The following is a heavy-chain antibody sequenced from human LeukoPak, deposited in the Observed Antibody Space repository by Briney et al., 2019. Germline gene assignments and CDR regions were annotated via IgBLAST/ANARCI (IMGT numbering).Heavy chain of an antibody. CDR1: GFTFSSYA. V-gene: IGHV3-33*08. Sequence: QTGGSLRLSCAASGFTFSSYAMHWVRQAPGKGLEWVAVIWYDGSNKYYADSVKGRFTISRDNSKNTLYLQMNSLRAEDTAVYYCARDGDLRSYFDYWGQGTLVTVSS. CDR3: ARDGDLRSYFDY. CDR2: IWYDGSNK. J-gene: IGHJ4*02. D-gene: IGHD7-27*01.